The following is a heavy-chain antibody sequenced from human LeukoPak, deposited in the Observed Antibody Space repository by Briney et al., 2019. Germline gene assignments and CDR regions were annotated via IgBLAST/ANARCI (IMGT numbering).Heavy chain of an antibody. J-gene: IGHJ5*02. CDR3: ARGRSGGDWFDP. CDR1: GGSICSYY. CDR2: IHDSGST. D-gene: IGHD3-10*01. V-gene: IGHV4-59*01. Sequence: SETLSLTCAVSGGSICSYYWSWVRQPPGEGLEWIGYIHDSGSTKYNPSLKSRVTMSVDTSRNHLSLKLTSVPAADTAVYYCARGRSGGDWFDPWGQGTLVTVSS.